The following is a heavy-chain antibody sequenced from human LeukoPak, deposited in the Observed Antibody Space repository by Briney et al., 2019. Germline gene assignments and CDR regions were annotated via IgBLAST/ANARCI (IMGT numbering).Heavy chain of an antibody. CDR3: ARDPSQGDEAFDI. D-gene: IGHD3-10*01. Sequence: ASEKVSCKASGYTFTGYYMHWVRQAPGQGLEWMGWINSKNGDTRSAQQFQGRVTMTRDTSTSTAYMELSRLTSDDTAVYYCARDPSQGDEAFDIWGQGTMVTVSS. V-gene: IGHV1-2*02. CDR2: INSKNGDT. J-gene: IGHJ3*02. CDR1: GYTFTGYY.